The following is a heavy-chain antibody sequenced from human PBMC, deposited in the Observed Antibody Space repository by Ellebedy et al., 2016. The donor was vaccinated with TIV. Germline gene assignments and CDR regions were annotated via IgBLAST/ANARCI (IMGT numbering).Heavy chain of an antibody. Sequence: PGGSLRLSCTASGFTFGDYGMTWFRQASGKGLEWVGFIRSRTYGGAADYASSVKGRFTISRDDSKSSAYLQMDSLKSEDTGVYYCARKRLGELFPWGQGTLVTVSS. J-gene: IGHJ5*02. D-gene: IGHD3-10*01. V-gene: IGHV3-49*03. CDR1: GFTFGDYG. CDR3: ARKRLGELFP. CDR2: IRSRTYGGAA.